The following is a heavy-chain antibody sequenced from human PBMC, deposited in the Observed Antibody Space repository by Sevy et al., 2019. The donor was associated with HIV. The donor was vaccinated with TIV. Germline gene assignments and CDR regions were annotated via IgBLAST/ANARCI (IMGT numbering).Heavy chain of an antibody. CDR3: ARDSYYDFWSGPPGFDY. D-gene: IGHD3-3*01. J-gene: IGHJ4*02. CDR2: ISSSSSTI. V-gene: IGHV3-48*01. Sequence: GGSLRLSCAASGFTFSSYSMNWVRQAPGKGLEWVSYISSSSSTIYYADSVKGRFTISRDNAKNSLYLQMNSLRAEDTAVYYCARDSYYDFWSGPPGFDYWGQGTLVTVSS. CDR1: GFTFSSYS.